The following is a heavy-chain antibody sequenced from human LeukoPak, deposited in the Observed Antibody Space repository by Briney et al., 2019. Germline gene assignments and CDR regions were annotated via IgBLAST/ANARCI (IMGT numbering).Heavy chain of an antibody. CDR2: IYYSGST. Sequence: SETLSLTCAVSGDSISSGGYSWSWIRQPPGKGLEWIGYIYYSGSTNYNPSLKSRVTISVDTSKNQFSLKLSSVTAADTAVYYCARGGAAAGYYYYYYMDVWGKGTTVTISS. CDR1: GDSISSGGYS. CDR3: ARGGAAAGYYYYYYMDV. V-gene: IGHV4-61*08. J-gene: IGHJ6*03. D-gene: IGHD6-13*01.